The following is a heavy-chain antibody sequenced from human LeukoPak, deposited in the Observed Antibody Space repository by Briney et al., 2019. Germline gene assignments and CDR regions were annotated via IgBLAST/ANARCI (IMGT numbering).Heavy chain of an antibody. CDR1: GYSISSGYY. Sequence: SETLSLTCGVSGYSISSGYYWGWIRQPPGKGLEWIATIFHSGSTYYNPSLESRVTISVDTSENQFSLKLSSVTATDTAMYYCARHSQWGVVEWTFDIWGQGTMVTVSS. CDR2: IFHSGST. V-gene: IGHV4-38-2*01. CDR3: ARHSQWGVVEWTFDI. J-gene: IGHJ3*02. D-gene: IGHD3-16*01.